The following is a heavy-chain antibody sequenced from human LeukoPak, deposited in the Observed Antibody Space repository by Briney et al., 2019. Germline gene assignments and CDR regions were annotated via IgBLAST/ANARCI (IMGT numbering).Heavy chain of an antibody. Sequence: RASVKVSCKASGGTFSSYAISWVRQAPGQGLEWMGGIIPIFGTANYAQKFQGRVTITADESTSTAYMELSSLRSEDTAVYYCARGALGYCSSTSCSGEYFQHWGQGTLVTVSS. CDR2: IIPIFGTA. CDR3: ARGALGYCSSTSCSGEYFQH. D-gene: IGHD2-2*01. CDR1: GGTFSSYA. J-gene: IGHJ1*01. V-gene: IGHV1-69*13.